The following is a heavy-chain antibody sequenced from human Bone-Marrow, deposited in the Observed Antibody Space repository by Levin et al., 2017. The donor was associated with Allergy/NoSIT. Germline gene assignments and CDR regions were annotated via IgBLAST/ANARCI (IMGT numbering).Heavy chain of an antibody. D-gene: IGHD6-13*01. CDR3: ARWGIAAAGDY. Sequence: ASVKVSCKASGYTFTNYGISWVRQAPGQGLEWMGWISGYNGNTNYAQTFQGRVTMTIDTSTSTAYMEVRSLRSDDTAVYYCARWGIAAAGDYWGQGTLVTVSS. CDR1: GYTFTNYG. CDR2: ISGYNGNT. J-gene: IGHJ4*02. V-gene: IGHV1-18*01.